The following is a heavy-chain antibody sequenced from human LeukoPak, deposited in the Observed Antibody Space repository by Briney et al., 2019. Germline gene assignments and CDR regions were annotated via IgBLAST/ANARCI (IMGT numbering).Heavy chain of an antibody. CDR1: GYSFTTYW. Sequence: GESLKISCKGSGYSFTTYWIGWVRQMPGKGLEWMGIIYPGDSDTTYSPSFQGQVTISADKSISTTYLQWSSLKASDTAMYYCSRRGRNDYAFYNWGQGTLVTVSS. CDR2: IYPGDSDT. D-gene: IGHD4-17*01. V-gene: IGHV5-51*01. CDR3: SRRGRNDYAFYN. J-gene: IGHJ4*02.